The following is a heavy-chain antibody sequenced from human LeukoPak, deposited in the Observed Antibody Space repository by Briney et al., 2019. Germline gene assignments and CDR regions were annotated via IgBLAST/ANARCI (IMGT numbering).Heavy chain of an antibody. Sequence: SETLSLTCAVYGGSFSGYYWSWIRQPPGKGLEWIGEINHSGSTNYNPSLKSRVTISVDTSKSQFSLMLSSVIAADTAFYYCARTLTRIRVPDMEMAAYWGQGILVTVSS. CDR3: ARTLTRIRVPDMEMAAY. CDR2: INHSGST. D-gene: IGHD5-24*01. V-gene: IGHV4-34*01. J-gene: IGHJ4*02. CDR1: GGSFSGYY.